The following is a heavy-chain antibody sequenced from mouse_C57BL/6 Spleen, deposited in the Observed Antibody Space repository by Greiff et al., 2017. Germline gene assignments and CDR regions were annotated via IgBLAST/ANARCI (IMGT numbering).Heavy chain of an antibody. CDR3: ANYDYVPAGFAY. CDR1: GYTFTSYW. CDR2: IHPTSGST. J-gene: IGHJ3*01. V-gene: IGHV1-64*01. D-gene: IGHD2-4*01. Sequence: VQLQQPGAELVKPGASVKLSCKASGYTFTSYWMHWVKQRPGQGLEWIGMIHPTSGSTNYNEKFKSKATLTVDKSSSTAYMQLSSLTSEDSAVYYCANYDYVPAGFAYWGQGTLVTVSA.